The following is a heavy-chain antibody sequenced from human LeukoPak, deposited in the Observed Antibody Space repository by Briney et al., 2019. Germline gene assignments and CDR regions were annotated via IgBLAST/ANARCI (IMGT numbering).Heavy chain of an antibody. CDR1: GFTVSSNY. Sequence: PGRSLRLSCAASGFTVSSNYMSWVRQAPGKGLEWVSVIYSGGSTYYADSVKGRFTISRDNSKNTLYLQMNSLRAEDTAVYYCARSFYCSGGSCYDYWGQGTLVTVSS. D-gene: IGHD2-15*01. J-gene: IGHJ4*02. CDR2: IYSGGST. CDR3: ARSFYCSGGSCYDY. V-gene: IGHV3-66*01.